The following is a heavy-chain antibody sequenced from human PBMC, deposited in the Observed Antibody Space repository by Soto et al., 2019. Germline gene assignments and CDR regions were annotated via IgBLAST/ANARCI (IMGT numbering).Heavy chain of an antibody. CDR1: GGSISSYY. J-gene: IGHJ4*02. CDR2: IYYSGST. D-gene: IGHD3-22*01. CDR3: AREAGDGSSGYLYYFDY. V-gene: IGHV4-59*01. Sequence: SETLSLTCTVSGGSISSYYWSWIRQPPGKGLEWIGYIYYSGSTNYNPSLKSRVTISVDTSKNQFSLKLSSVTAADTAVYYCAREAGDGSSGYLYYFDYWGQGTLVTVSS.